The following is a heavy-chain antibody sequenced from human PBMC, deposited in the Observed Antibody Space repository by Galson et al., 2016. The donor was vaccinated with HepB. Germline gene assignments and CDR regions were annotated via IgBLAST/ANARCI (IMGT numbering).Heavy chain of an antibody. CDR1: GFTFNTYW. V-gene: IGHV3-7*03. D-gene: IGHD1-26*01. CDR2: IKQDGSEK. Sequence: SLRLSCAASGFTFNTYWMSWVRQAPGKGLEWVATIKQDGSEKYYVDSVKARFTISRDNAKKSVFLQMNRLRDEDTAVYYCARDHIVGDIKSVDHWGQGTLVTVSS. J-gene: IGHJ4*02. CDR3: ARDHIVGDIKSVDH.